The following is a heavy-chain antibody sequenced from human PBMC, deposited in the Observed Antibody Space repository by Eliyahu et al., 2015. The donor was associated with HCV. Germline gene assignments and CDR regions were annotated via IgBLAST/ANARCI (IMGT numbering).Heavy chain of an antibody. CDR2: IYYSGST. D-gene: IGHD2-21*01. Sequence: QLQLQESGPGLVKPSETLSLTCTVXGGXISSSSYYWGWIRQPXGKGLGWIGSIYYSGSTYYNPSLKSRVTISVDTSKNQFSLKLSSVTAADTAVYYCALGPDWLDWFDPWGQGTLVTVSS. CDR3: ALGPDWLDWFDP. V-gene: IGHV4-39*01. CDR1: GGXISSSSYY. J-gene: IGHJ5*02.